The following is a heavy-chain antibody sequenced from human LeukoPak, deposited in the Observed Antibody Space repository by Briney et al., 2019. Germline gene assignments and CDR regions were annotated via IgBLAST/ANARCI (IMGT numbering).Heavy chain of an antibody. Sequence: PGGSLRLSCVGSGYTFTTYGMSWVRQAPGKGLEWVSGLDNNGDNTYYADSVKGRFTISRDNSKNTLYLQMNSLRVEDTAVYYCAKDGYYYDSSAYYVIYYFDSWGQGTLVTVSS. V-gene: IGHV3-23*01. CDR1: GYTFTTYG. J-gene: IGHJ4*02. CDR3: AKDGYYYDSSAYYVIYYFDS. CDR2: LDNNGDNT. D-gene: IGHD3-22*01.